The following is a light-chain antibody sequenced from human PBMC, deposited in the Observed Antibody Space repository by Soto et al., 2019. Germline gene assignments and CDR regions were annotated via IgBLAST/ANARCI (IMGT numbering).Light chain of an antibody. J-gene: IGKJ1*01. CDR2: DAS. CDR3: QQYNGFSWT. CDR1: QSINSW. V-gene: IGKV1-5*01. Sequence: DIQMTQSPSTLSASVRDRVTISCRASQSINSWLAWYQQKPGKAPKLLIYDASSLESGVPSRFSGSGSGTEFALTINSLQPDDFATYYCQQYNGFSWTFGQGTRLEIK.